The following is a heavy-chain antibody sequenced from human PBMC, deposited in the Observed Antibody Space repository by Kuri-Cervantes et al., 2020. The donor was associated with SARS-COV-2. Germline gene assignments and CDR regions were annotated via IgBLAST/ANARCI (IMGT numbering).Heavy chain of an antibody. CDR1: GFTFSSYA. CDR3: AVGDVVVPAAIAG. D-gene: IGHD2-2*01. Sequence: GESLNISCAASGFTFSSYAMHWVRQAPGKGLEYVSAISSNGGSTYYADSVKGRFTISRDNSKNSLYLQMNSLRAEDTALYYCAVGDVVVPAAIAGWGQGTLVTVSS. CDR2: ISSNGGST. V-gene: IGHV3-64*02. J-gene: IGHJ4*02.